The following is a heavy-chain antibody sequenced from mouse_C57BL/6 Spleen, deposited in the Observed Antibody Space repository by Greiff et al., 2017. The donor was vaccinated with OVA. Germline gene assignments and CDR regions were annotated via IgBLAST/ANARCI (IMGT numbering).Heavy chain of an antibody. CDR3: AGYYGDDWYFDV. CDR2: IYPGSGST. V-gene: IGHV1-55*01. D-gene: IGHD2-13*01. Sequence: QVQLQQPGAELVKPGASVKMSCKASGYTFTSYWITWVKQRPGQGLEWIGDIYPGSGSTNYNEKFKSKATLTVDTSSSTAYMQLSSLTSEDSAVYDCAGYYGDDWYFDVWGTGTTVTVSS. CDR1: GYTFTSYW. J-gene: IGHJ1*03.